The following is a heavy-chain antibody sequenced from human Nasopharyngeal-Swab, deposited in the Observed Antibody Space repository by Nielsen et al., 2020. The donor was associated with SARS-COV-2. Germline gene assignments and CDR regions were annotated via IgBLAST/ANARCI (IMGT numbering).Heavy chain of an antibody. D-gene: IGHD6-13*01. CDR3: ARDSRGSWYLSD. CDR1: GYTFTGYY. J-gene: IGHJ4*02. CDR2: INPNSGGT. Sequence: ASVKVSCKASGYTFTGYYMHWVRQAPGQGLEWTGWINPNSGGTNYAQKFQGWVTMTRDTSISTAYMELRSLRSDDTAVYYCARDSRGSWYLSDWGQGTLVTVSS. V-gene: IGHV1-2*04.